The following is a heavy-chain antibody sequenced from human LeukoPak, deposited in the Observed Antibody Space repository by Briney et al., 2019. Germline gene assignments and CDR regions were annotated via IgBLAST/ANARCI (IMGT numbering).Heavy chain of an antibody. CDR1: GFTFSSYS. CDR3: ASEISGSFHY. D-gene: IGHD3-10*01. CDR2: ISSSSSTI. Sequence: GGSLRLSCAASGFTFSSYSMNWVRQAPGKGLEWVSYISSSSSTIYYADSVKGRFTISRDNSKNTLYLQMNSLRAEDTAVYYCASEISGSFHYWGQGTLVTVSS. V-gene: IGHV3-48*01. J-gene: IGHJ4*02.